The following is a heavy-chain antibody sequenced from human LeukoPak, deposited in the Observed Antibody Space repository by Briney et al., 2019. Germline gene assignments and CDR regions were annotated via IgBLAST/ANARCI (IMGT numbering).Heavy chain of an antibody. D-gene: IGHD5-18*01. Sequence: GRSLRLSCAASGFNFSDYYMSWIRQAPGKGLEWVSYIRSSGSTIYYADSVKGRFTISRDNAKNSLYLQMNSLRAEDTAVYYCARGAGLWVYYFDYWGQGTLVTVSS. CDR2: IRSSGSTI. V-gene: IGHV3-11*01. J-gene: IGHJ4*02. CDR1: GFNFSDYY. CDR3: ARGAGLWVYYFDY.